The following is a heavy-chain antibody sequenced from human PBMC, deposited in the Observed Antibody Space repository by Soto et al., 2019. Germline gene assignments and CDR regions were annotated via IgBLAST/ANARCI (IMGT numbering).Heavy chain of an antibody. D-gene: IGHD2-2*01. J-gene: IGHJ6*02. CDR1: GYTFTSYA. CDR3: ARDEVPGAMGVYYYYTMDV. CDR2: INAGNGFT. Sequence: ASVKVSCKASGYTFTSYAMHWVRQAPGQRPEWMGWINAGNGFTKYLQKFQGRVTITRDTSANTAYMELSSLRSEDTAVYYCARDEVPGAMGVYYYYTMDVWGQGTPVTVSS. V-gene: IGHV1-3*01.